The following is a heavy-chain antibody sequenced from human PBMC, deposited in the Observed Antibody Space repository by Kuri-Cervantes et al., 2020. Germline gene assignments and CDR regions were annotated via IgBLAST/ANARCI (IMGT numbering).Heavy chain of an antibody. D-gene: IGHD6-13*01. Sequence: GGSLRLSCAASGFTFSSYDMHWVRQATGKGLEWVSAIGTAGDTYYPGSVKGRFTISRDNSENSLYLQMYSLRAEDTAVYYCARGGEASWYPGVEYYYLDAWGKGTTVTVSS. CDR3: ARGGEASWYPGVEYYYLDA. J-gene: IGHJ6*03. CDR2: IGTAGDT. CDR1: GFTFSSYD. V-gene: IGHV3-13*01.